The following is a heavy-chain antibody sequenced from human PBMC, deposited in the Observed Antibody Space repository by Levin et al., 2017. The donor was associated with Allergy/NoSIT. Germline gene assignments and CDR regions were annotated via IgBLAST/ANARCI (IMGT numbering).Heavy chain of an antibody. V-gene: IGHV4-59*01. CDR2: IYYSGST. CDR1: GGSISSYY. J-gene: IGHJ6*02. D-gene: IGHD2-15*01. CDR3: ARDRGYCSGGSCYLYYGMDG. Sequence: SETLSLTCTVSGGSISSYYWSWIRQPPGKGLEWIGYIYYSGSTNYNPSLKSRVTISVDTSKNQFSLKLSSVTAADTAVYYCARDRGYCSGGSCYLYYGMDGWGQGTTVTVSS.